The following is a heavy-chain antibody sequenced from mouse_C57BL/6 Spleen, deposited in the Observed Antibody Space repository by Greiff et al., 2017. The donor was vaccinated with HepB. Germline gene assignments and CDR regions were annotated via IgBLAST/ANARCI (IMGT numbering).Heavy chain of an antibody. V-gene: IGHV1-15*01. CDR3: TRGSPYYSNWYFDV. D-gene: IGHD2-5*01. J-gene: IGHJ1*03. CDR2: IDPETGGT. Sequence: QVQLQQSGAELVRPGASVTLSCKASGYTFTDYEMHWVKQTPVHGLEWIGAIDPETGGTAYNQKVKGKAILTADKSSSTAYMELRSLTSEDSAVYYCTRGSPYYSNWYFDVWGTGTTVTVSS. CDR1: GYTFTDYE.